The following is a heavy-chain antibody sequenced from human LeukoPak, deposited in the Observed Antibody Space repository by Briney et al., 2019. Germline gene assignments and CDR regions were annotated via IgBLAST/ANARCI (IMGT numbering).Heavy chain of an antibody. D-gene: IGHD5-12*01. CDR1: RFIFSSYA. J-gene: IGHJ4*02. Sequence: GGSLRLSCAASRFIFSSYAMNWVRQAPGKGLEWVSSISGSGGSTYYADSVKGRSTFSRDNSKNTLYLQMNSLRAEDTAVYYCAKTPSSGYYFDQWGQGTLVTVSS. CDR3: AKTPSSGYYFDQ. CDR2: ISGSGGST. V-gene: IGHV3-23*01.